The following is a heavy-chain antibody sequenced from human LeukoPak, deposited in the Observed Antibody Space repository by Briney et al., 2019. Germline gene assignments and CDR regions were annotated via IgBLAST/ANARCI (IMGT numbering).Heavy chain of an antibody. D-gene: IGHD6-13*01. CDR2: IYYSGST. V-gene: IGHV4-39*01. Sequence: PSETLSLTCAVYGGSFSSSSYYWGWIRQPPGKGLEWIGSIYYSGSTYYNPSLKSRVTISVDTSKNQFSLKLSSVTAADTAVYYCARLPAGLIAAAGALFDYWGQGTLVTVSS. CDR3: ARLPAGLIAAAGALFDY. J-gene: IGHJ4*02. CDR1: GGSFSSSSYY.